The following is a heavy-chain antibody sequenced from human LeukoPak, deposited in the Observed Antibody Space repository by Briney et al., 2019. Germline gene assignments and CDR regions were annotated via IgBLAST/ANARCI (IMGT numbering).Heavy chain of an antibody. Sequence: GESLKISCKGSGYSFTSYWIGWVRQMPGKGLEWMGIIYPGDSDTRYSPSLQGQVTISADKSISTAYLQWSSLKASDTAMYYCARRGGALMGYYGMDVWGQGTTVTVSS. J-gene: IGHJ6*02. CDR2: IYPGDSDT. D-gene: IGHD3-10*01. V-gene: IGHV5-51*01. CDR1: GYSFTSYW. CDR3: ARRGGALMGYYGMDV.